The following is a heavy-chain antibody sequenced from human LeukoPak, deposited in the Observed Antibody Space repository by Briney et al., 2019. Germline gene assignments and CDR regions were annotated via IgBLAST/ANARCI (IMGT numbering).Heavy chain of an antibody. D-gene: IGHD2-2*01. Sequence: GASVTVSCKASGYTFTSYGISWVRQAPGQGLEWMGWISAYNGNTNYAQKLQGRVTMTTDTSTSTAYMELRSLRSDDTAVYYCARANQDIVVVPAAIGNWFDPWGQGTLVTVSS. CDR3: ARANQDIVVVPAAIGNWFDP. J-gene: IGHJ5*02. CDR2: ISAYNGNT. V-gene: IGHV1-18*01. CDR1: GYTFTSYG.